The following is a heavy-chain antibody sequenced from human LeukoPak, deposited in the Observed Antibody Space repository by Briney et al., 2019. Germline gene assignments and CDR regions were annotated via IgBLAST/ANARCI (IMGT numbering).Heavy chain of an antibody. CDR3: ARAVYYDYVWGSYRPSLYFDY. CDR2: IKQDGSEK. V-gene: IGHV3-7*01. J-gene: IGHJ4*02. CDR1: GFTFSTYW. Sequence: GGSLRLSCAVSGFTFSTYWMSWVRQAPGKGLEWVANIKQDGSEKYYVDSVKGRFTISRDNAKNSLYLQMNSLRAEDTAVYYCARAVYYDYVWGSYRPSLYFDYWGQGTLVTVSS. D-gene: IGHD3-16*02.